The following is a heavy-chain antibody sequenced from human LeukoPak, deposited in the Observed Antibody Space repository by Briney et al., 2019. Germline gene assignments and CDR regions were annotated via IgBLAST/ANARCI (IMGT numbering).Heavy chain of an antibody. V-gene: IGHV3-15*01. Sequence: PGGSLRLSCAASGFTFSNAWMSWVRQAPGKGLEWVGRIKSKTDGGTTDYAAPVKGRFTISRDDSKNTLYLQMNSLKTEDTAVYYCTTGPVRLFCSSTSCPDYWGQGTLVTVSS. CDR3: TTGPVRLFCSSTSCPDY. CDR1: GFTFSNAW. CDR2: IKSKTDGGTT. J-gene: IGHJ4*02. D-gene: IGHD2-2*01.